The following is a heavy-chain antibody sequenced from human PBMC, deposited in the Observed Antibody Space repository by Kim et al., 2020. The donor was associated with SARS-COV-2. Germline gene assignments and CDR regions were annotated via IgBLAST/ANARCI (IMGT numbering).Heavy chain of an antibody. Sequence: GGSLRLSCGASGFTFSDSAMHWVRRASGKGLEWVGRIRSKVNGYATAYSASVRGRITISRDDSRNTAYLQMHSPKTEDTSVYYCTRAPGTTLPLSDAFD. CDR3: TRAPGTTLPLSDAFD. D-gene: IGHD1-1*01. CDR1: GFTFSDSA. V-gene: IGHV3-73*01. J-gene: IGHJ3*02. CDR2: IRSKVNGYAT.